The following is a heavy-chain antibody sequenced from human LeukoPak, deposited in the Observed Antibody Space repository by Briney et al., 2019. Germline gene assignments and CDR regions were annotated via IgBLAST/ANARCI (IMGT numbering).Heavy chain of an antibody. Sequence: ASVKVSCKSSGYTFSSYGINWVRQAPGQGLEWMGWISGYNGNTNYAQKFQGRVTMTTDTSTSTAYMEVRSLRSDDTAAYYCARESSSDYCFDYWGQGTLVTVSS. V-gene: IGHV1-18*01. D-gene: IGHD2-21*02. CDR3: ARESSSDYCFDY. CDR2: ISGYNGNT. J-gene: IGHJ4*02. CDR1: GYTFSSYG.